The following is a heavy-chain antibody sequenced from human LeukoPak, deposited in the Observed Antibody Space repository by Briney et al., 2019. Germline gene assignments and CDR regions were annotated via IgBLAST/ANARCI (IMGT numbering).Heavy chain of an antibody. V-gene: IGHV4-61*10. D-gene: IGHD3-10*01. CDR2: IHYTGST. Sequence: SQTLSLTCTVSGGSISSGSYYWSWIRQPAGTGLECIGYIHYTGSTNYNPSLKSRVTISVDTSKSQFSLKLSSVTAAGTAIYYCARGGYYGSGNDFRFDPWGQGTLVTVSS. J-gene: IGHJ5*02. CDR3: ARGGYYGSGNDFRFDP. CDR1: GGSISSGSYY.